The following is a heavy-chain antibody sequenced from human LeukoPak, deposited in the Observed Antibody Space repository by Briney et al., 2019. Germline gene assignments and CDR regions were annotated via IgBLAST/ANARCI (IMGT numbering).Heavy chain of an antibody. CDR2: ISGSGDTT. CDR3: AKARGGWYTFDF. CDR1: GFTFSSYA. J-gene: IGHJ4*02. Sequence: GGSLRLSCAASGFTFSSYAMSWVRQAPGKGLEWVSGISGSGDTTYYADSVKGRVTISRDNSKSTLSLQMNTLRAEDTAIYYCAKARGGWYTFDFWGQGTLVTVSS. V-gene: IGHV3-23*01. D-gene: IGHD6-19*01.